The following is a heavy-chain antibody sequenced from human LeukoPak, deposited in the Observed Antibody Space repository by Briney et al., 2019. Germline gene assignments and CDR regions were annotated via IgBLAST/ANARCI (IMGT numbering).Heavy chain of an antibody. CDR2: FDPEDGET. V-gene: IGHV1-24*01. D-gene: IGHD3-22*01. Sequence: ASVKVSCKVSGYTLTELSMRWVRQAPGKGLEWMGGFDPEDGETIYAQKFQGRVTMTEDTSTDTAYMELSSLRSEDTAVYYCAATFDSSGYYYFDYWGQGTLVTVSS. CDR3: AATFDSSGYYYFDY. CDR1: GYTLTELS. J-gene: IGHJ4*02.